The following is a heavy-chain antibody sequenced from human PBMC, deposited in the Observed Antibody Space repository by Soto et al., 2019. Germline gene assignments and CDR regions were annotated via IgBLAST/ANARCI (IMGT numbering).Heavy chain of an antibody. D-gene: IGHD2-15*01. Sequence: SETLSLTCAVYGGSFSGYYWSWIRQPPGKGLEWIGEINHSGSTNYNPSLKSRVTISVDTSKNQFSLKLSSVTAADTAVYYCARKGGYCSGGSCYGSRWFDPWGQGTLVTVPQ. CDR3: ARKGGYCSGGSCYGSRWFDP. CDR2: INHSGST. V-gene: IGHV4-34*01. CDR1: GGSFSGYY. J-gene: IGHJ5*02.